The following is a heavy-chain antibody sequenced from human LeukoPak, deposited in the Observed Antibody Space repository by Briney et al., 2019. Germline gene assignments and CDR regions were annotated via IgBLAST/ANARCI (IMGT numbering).Heavy chain of an antibody. CDR2: INPNSGGT. V-gene: IGHV1-2*02. CDR3: ARGVSGAYYYYYMDV. J-gene: IGHJ6*03. Sequence: ASVKVSCKASGYTFTVYYMHWVRQAPGQGLEWMGWINPNSGGTNYEQKSQGRVTMTRDTSISTAYMELSRLKSDDTAVYYCARGVSGAYYYYYMDVWGKGTTVTVSS. D-gene: IGHD5/OR15-5a*01. CDR1: GYTFTVYY.